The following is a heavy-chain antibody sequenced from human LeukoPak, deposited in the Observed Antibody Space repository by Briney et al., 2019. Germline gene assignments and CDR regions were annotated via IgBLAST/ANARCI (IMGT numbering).Heavy chain of an antibody. V-gene: IGHV4-4*09. CDR3: ARHDAGIAARPFDN. CDR2: IHASGPT. CDR1: GGSISTYY. D-gene: IGHD6-6*01. J-gene: IGHJ4*02. Sequence: SETLSLTYTVSGGSISTYYWSWIRRPPGKGLEWIAYIHASGPTNYNPSLKSRITISVDTSKNQFSLKLSFVTAADTAVYYCARHDAGIAARPFDNWGQGTLVTVSS.